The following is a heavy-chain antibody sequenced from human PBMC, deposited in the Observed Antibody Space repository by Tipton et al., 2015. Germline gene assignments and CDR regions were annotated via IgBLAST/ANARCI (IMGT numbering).Heavy chain of an antibody. V-gene: IGHV5-51*01. J-gene: IGHJ4*02. CDR2: INPDDSDT. CDR1: GYSFTSYW. D-gene: IGHD3/OR15-3a*01. Sequence: VQLVQSGAEVKKPGESLKISCQGSGYSFTSYWIGWVRQMPGKGLEWMGIINPDDSDTKYSPSFQGQVTISVDTSKNQFSLKLNSVTAADTAVYYCARGDWIIWGQGTLVTVSS. CDR3: ARGDWII.